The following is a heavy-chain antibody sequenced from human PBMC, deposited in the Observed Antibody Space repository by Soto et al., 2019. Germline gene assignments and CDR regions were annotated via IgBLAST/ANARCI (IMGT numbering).Heavy chain of an antibody. J-gene: IGHJ5*02. D-gene: IGHD3-10*01. V-gene: IGHV1-46*03. CDR3: ARGLPGGSGSYYIFNWFDP. Sequence: ASVKVSCKVSGYTFTSYYMHWVRQAPGQGLEWMGIINPSGGSTSYAQKFQGRVTMTRDTSTSTVYMELSSLRSEDTAVYYCARGLPGGSGSYYIFNWFDPWGKGTLVTVSS. CDR2: INPSGGST. CDR1: GYTFTSYY.